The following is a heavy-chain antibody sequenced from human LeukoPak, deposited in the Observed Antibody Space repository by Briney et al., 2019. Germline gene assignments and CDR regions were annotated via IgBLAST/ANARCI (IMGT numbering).Heavy chain of an antibody. CDR2: IYHSGST. Sequence: SETLSLTCTVSGYSISSGYYWGWIRQPPGKGLEWIGSIYHSGSTYYNPSLKSRVTISVDTSKNQFSLKLSSVTAADTAVYYCARVGGIAVAGTDYFDYWGQGTLVTVSS. CDR3: ARVGGIAVAGTDYFDY. J-gene: IGHJ4*02. D-gene: IGHD6-19*01. V-gene: IGHV4-38-2*02. CDR1: GYSISSGYY.